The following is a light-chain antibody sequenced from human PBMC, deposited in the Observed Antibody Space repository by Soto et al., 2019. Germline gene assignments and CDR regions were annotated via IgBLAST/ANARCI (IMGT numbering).Light chain of an antibody. CDR3: QQYNNWPYT. CDR2: DAS. Sequence: EIVMTQSPATLSVYTGERATLSCRASQSVSGRLAWYQQKPGQAPRLLMYDASTRATGFPARFSGSGSGTDFTLTISDLQSEDFAVYFCQQYNNWPYTFGQGTKVDNK. V-gene: IGKV3-15*01. J-gene: IGKJ2*01. CDR1: QSVSGR.